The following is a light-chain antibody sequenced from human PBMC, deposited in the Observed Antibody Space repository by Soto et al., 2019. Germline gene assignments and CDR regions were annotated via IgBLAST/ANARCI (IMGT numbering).Light chain of an antibody. CDR2: DVN. Sequence: QSALTQPPSASGSPGQSVTISCTGTSSDVGAYIFVSWYQQHPGKAPKLMVYDVNRRPPGVPDRFFGSKSGNTAYLTVSGLQAEDEADYYCVSFAGGTYVFGTGTKVTVL. CDR1: SSDVGAYIF. CDR3: VSFAGGTYV. J-gene: IGLJ1*01. V-gene: IGLV2-8*01.